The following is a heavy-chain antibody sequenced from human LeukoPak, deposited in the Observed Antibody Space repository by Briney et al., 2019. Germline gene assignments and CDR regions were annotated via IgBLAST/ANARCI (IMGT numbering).Heavy chain of an antibody. J-gene: IGHJ4*02. V-gene: IGHV3-30*18. CDR1: GFTFSRYW. Sequence: GGSLRLSCAASGFTFSRYWMSWVRQAPGKGLEWVAVISYDGSNKYYADSVKGRFTISRDNSKNTLYLQMNSLRAEDTAVYYCAKVRPFGMIVRGGYFDYWGQGTLVTVSS. CDR3: AKVRPFGMIVRGGYFDY. D-gene: IGHD3-22*01. CDR2: ISYDGSNK.